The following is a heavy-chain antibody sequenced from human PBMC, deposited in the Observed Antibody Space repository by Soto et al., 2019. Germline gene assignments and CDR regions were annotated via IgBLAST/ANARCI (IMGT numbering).Heavy chain of an antibody. D-gene: IGHD5-12*01. CDR2: IIPILGIA. Sequence: SVKVSCKASGGTFSSYTISWVRQAPGQGLEWMGRIIPILGIANYAQKFQGRVTITADKSTSTVYMELRSLRSDDTAVYYCAREGVAPYYYYGMDVWGQGTPVTVSS. J-gene: IGHJ6*02. CDR3: AREGVAPYYYYGMDV. CDR1: GGTFSSYT. V-gene: IGHV1-69*04.